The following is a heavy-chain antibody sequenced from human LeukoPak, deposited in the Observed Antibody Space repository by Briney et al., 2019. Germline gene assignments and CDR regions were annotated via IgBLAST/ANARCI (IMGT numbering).Heavy chain of an antibody. D-gene: IGHD3-16*01. CDR1: EFTFSYG. J-gene: IGHJ4*02. CDR2: ISYGGNNK. Sequence: GGSLRLSCAASEFTFSYGMHWVRQAPGKGLEWVAVISYGGNNKYYADSVKGRFTISRDDSENTLYLQMNSLRPEDTAVYYCAKGGAALDYWGQGTLVTVSS. CDR3: AKGGAALDY. V-gene: IGHV3-30*18.